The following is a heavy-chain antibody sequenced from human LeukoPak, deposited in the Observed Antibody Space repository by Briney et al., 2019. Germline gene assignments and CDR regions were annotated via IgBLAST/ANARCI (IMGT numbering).Heavy chain of an antibody. CDR2: IYSSGNT. D-gene: IGHD3-10*01. V-gene: IGHV4-4*07. CDR3: ARDSYGSGSYYPYYFDY. CDR1: GGSISSYY. J-gene: IGHJ4*02. Sequence: SETLSLTCTVSGGSISSYYWNWIRQPAGEALEWIGRIYSSGNTNYNPSLKSRVTISVDKSRNQFSLKLTSVTAADTAVYYCARDSYGSGSYYPYYFDYWGQGTLVTVSS.